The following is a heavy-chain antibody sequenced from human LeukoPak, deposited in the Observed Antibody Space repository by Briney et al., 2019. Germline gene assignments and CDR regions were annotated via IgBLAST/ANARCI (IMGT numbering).Heavy chain of an antibody. D-gene: IGHD3-22*01. CDR3: ARGHEDYDSSGYYRFDY. Sequence: SETLSLTCIVSGGSIRSGGDYWSWIRQHPGKGLEWIGYIHYSESTYYNPSLRSRVTISVDTSKNQFSLKLNSVTAADTAVYFCARGHEDYDSSGYYRFDYWGQGTLVTVSS. CDR2: IHYSEST. CDR1: GGSIRSGGDY. V-gene: IGHV4-31*03. J-gene: IGHJ4*02.